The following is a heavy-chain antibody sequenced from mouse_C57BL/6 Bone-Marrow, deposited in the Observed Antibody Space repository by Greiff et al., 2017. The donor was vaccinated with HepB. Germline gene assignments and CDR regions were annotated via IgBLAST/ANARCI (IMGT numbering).Heavy chain of an antibody. V-gene: IGHV1-72*01. Sequence: QVQLQQPGAELVKPGASVMLSCKASGYTFTSYWMHWVKQRPGRGLEWIGRIDPNSGGTKYNEKFKSKATLTVDKPSSTAYMQLSSVTSEDSAVYYCARRGTRLRDYYAMDYWGQGTSVTVSS. CDR2: IDPNSGGT. CDR3: ARRGTRLRDYYAMDY. D-gene: IGHD3-3*01. CDR1: GYTFTSYW. J-gene: IGHJ4*01.